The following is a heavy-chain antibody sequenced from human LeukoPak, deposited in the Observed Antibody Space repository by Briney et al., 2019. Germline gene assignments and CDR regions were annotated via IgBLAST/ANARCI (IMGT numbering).Heavy chain of an antibody. CDR3: AKGIGEPVGYFDY. CDR1: GFTFSSYG. V-gene: IGHV3-30*18. CDR2: ISYDGSNK. J-gene: IGHJ4*02. D-gene: IGHD4-17*01. Sequence: GGSLRLSCAASGFTFSSYGMHWVRQAPGKGLEWVAVISYDGSNKYYADSVKGRFTISRDNSKNTLYLQMNSLRAEDTAVYYCAKGIGEPVGYFDYWGQGTLVTVSS.